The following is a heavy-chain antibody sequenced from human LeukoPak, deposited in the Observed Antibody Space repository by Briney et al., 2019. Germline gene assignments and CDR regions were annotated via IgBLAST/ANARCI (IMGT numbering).Heavy chain of an antibody. Sequence: GEALKISCKSSGYSFTNHWIGWVRQMPGKGLEGMGGIYPGDSHTRYSPSFQGQVTISADKSISTAYLQWSSLKASDTAMYYCARRDYYGSGSYYGKFDYWGQGTLVTVSS. D-gene: IGHD3-10*01. CDR1: GYSFTNHW. CDR3: ARRDYYGSGSYYGKFDY. J-gene: IGHJ4*02. CDR2: IYPGDSHT. V-gene: IGHV5-51*01.